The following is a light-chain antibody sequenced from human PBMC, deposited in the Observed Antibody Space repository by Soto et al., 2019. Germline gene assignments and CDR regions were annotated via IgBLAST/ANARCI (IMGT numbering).Light chain of an antibody. V-gene: IGLV2-14*01. Sequence: QSALTQPASVSGSPGQSITISCTGTSSDVGGYNYVSWYQQYPGKAPKLMIYDVSNRPSGISNRFSGSKSGNTASLTISGLQAEDEAEYYCSSYTSSSTLYVFGTGTKVTVL. CDR2: DVS. CDR3: SSYTSSSTLYV. J-gene: IGLJ1*01. CDR1: SSDVGGYNY.